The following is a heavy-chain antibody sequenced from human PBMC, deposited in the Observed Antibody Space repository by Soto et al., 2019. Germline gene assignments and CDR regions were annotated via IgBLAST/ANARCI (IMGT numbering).Heavy chain of an antibody. J-gene: IGHJ5*02. CDR1: GFTFSDYY. V-gene: IGHV3-11*06. D-gene: IGHD2-2*03. CDR2: ISSSSSYT. Sequence: QVQLVESGGGLVKPGGSLRLSCAASGFTFSDYYMSWIRQAPGKGLEWVSYISSSSSYTNYADSVKGRFTISRDNAKNSLYLQMNSLRAEDTAVYYCARDPLDIVVVPAEEGDNWFDPWGQGTLVTVSS. CDR3: ARDPLDIVVVPAEEGDNWFDP.